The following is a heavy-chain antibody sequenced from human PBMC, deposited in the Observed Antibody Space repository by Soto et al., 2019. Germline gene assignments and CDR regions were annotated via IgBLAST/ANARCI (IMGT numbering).Heavy chain of an antibody. J-gene: IGHJ4*02. D-gene: IGHD5-18*01. CDR2: ISAYNGNT. V-gene: IGHV1-18*01. Sequence: QVQLVQSGAEVKKPGASVKVSCKASGYTFTNYGITWVRQAPGQGLEWMGWISAYNGNTNHAQQLQGRVTMTTDTSTSTASMELRSLRSDDTAVYYCARAAIGYSYDELDYWGQGTLVTASS. CDR3: ARAAIGYSYDELDY. CDR1: GYTFTNYG.